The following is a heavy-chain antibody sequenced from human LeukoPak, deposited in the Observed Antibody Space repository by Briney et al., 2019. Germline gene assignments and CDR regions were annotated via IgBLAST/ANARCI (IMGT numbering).Heavy chain of an antibody. V-gene: IGHV4-59*01. D-gene: IGHD4-17*01. CDR3: ARAGSYRLTTTL. CDR1: GGSISPYY. J-gene: IGHJ4*02. CDR2: ISYSGST. Sequence: SETLSLTCTVPGGSISPYYWIWIRRPPGKGLEWIGYISYSGSTSFNPSLKSRVTISIHTSTNQLSLALSSVTAADTAVYYCARAGSYRLTTTLWGQGTLVAVSS.